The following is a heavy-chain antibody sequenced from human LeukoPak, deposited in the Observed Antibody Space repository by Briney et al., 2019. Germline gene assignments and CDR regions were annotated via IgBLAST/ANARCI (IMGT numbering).Heavy chain of an antibody. CDR1: GGSISSYY. J-gene: IGHJ3*02. CDR3: ARVTPEYNWNDANDAFDI. D-gene: IGHD1-1*01. Sequence: SETLSLTYTVSGGSISSYYWSWIRQPPGKGLEWIGYIYYSGSTNYNPSLKSRVTISVDTSKNQFSLKLSSVTAADTAVYYCARVTPEYNWNDANDAFDIWGQGTMVTVSS. V-gene: IGHV4-59*01. CDR2: IYYSGST.